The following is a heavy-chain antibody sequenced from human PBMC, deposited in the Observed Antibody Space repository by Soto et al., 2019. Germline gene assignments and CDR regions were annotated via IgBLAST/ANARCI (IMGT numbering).Heavy chain of an antibody. CDR2: IYPGDSET. V-gene: IGHV5-51*01. CDR1: GHSFVTHW. J-gene: IGHJ4*02. Sequence: EVLLAQAGAEVKKPGDSLKISCKGSGHSFVTHWIGWVRQLPGKGLEWMGIIYPGDSETKYIPSFQGQVTISADKSFSTAYLQLSSLKAADTALYYCVSTVNGDFEYWGQGTLVTVSS. CDR3: VSTVNGDFEY. D-gene: IGHD4-17*01.